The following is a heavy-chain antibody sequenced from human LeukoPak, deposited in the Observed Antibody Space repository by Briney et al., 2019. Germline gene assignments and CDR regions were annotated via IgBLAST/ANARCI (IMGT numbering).Heavy chain of an antibody. Sequence: GGSLRLSCATSGFTVNNNYMSWVRQAPGKGLEWVSVIYGAGAGITYYIDSVKGRFTISRDNSKNTLYLQMNSLRAEDTAVYYCAKDRPTYYYDSSGYSLDYWGQGTLVTVSS. CDR3: AKDRPTYYYDSSGYSLDY. J-gene: IGHJ4*02. D-gene: IGHD3-22*01. CDR2: IYGAGAGIT. V-gene: IGHV3-53*05. CDR1: GFTVNNNY.